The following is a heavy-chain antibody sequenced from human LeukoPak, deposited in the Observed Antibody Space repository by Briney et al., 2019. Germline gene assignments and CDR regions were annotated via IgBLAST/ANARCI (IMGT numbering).Heavy chain of an antibody. D-gene: IGHD1-26*01. V-gene: IGHV1-2*02. J-gene: IGHJ5*02. CDR1: GYTFTGYY. CDR2: INPNSGGT. Sequence: ASVQVSCKASGYTFTGYYMHWVRQAPGQGLEWMGWINPNSGGTNYAQKFQGRVTMTRDTSISTAYMELSGLRSDDTAVYYCARDTTRDNWFDPWGQGTLVTVSS. CDR3: ARDTTRDNWFDP.